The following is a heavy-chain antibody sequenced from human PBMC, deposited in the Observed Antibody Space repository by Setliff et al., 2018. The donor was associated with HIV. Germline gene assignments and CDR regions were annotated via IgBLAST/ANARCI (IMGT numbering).Heavy chain of an antibody. D-gene: IGHD1-1*01. CDR3: ARQLSNSFDY. CDR2: ISPDNANT. J-gene: IGHJ4*02. CDR1: GYTFTDYF. V-gene: IGHV1-2*02. Sequence: GASAKVSCKSSGYTFTDYFMHWVRQAPGQGLEWMGWISPDNANTRVSQKFRGSVTMTRDRSINTAYMEFTGLTSDDTAVYYCARQLSNSFDYWGQGTLVTVSS.